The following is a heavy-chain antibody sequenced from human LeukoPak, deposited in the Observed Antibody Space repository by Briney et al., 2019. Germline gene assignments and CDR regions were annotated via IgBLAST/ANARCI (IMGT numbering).Heavy chain of an antibody. CDR1: GGSITGYY. Sequence: PSETLSLTCTVSGGSITGYYWNWIRQPPRKGLEWIAYIYYSGGTHYNPSLESRVTISVDTSKSQFSLKLSSVTAADTTVYYCARRIVSMPAIQEGNWLDPWGQGTLVTVSS. CDR3: ARRIVSMPAIQEGNWLDP. CDR2: IYYSGGT. J-gene: IGHJ5*02. V-gene: IGHV4-59*08. D-gene: IGHD2-21*02.